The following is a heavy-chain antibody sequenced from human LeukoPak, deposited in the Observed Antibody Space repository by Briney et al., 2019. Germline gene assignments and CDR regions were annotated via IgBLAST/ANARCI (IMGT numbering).Heavy chain of an antibody. J-gene: IGHJ4*02. CDR2: MNPNSGNT. Sequence: ASVKVSCKASEYTFTSYDINWVRQSTGQGLERMGWMNPNSGNTGYAQKFQGRVTMTRNTSISTAYMELSSLTFEDTAVYYCARGRHPGPTWISEYWGQGTLVTVSS. CDR1: EYTFTSYD. CDR3: ARGRHPGPTWISEY. V-gene: IGHV1-8*01. D-gene: IGHD5-12*01.